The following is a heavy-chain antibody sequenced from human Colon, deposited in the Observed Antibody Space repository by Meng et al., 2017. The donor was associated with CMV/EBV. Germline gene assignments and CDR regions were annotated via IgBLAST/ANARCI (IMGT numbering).Heavy chain of an antibody. CDR3: ARDTQDIVVVPAAIWRYYGMDV. J-gene: IGHJ6*02. V-gene: IGHV3-48*03. CDR2: ISSSGSTI. CDR1: GFTFSSYE. Sequence: GESLKISCAASGFTFSSYEMNWVRQAPGKGLEWVSYISSSGSTIYYADSVKGRFTISRDNAKNSLYLQMNSLRAEDTAVYYCARDTQDIVVVPAAIWRYYGMDVWGQGTTVTVSS. D-gene: IGHD2-2*02.